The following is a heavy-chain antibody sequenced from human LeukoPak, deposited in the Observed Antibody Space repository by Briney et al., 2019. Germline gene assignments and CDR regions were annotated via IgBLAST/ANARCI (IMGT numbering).Heavy chain of an antibody. Sequence: GRSLRLSCAASGFTFSSYGMHWVRQAPGKGLEWVAVISYDGSNKYYADSVKGRFTISRDNSKNTLYLQMNSLRAEDTAVYYCAKDANLGPDYYDSSGYSAYWGQGTLVTVSS. CDR3: AKDANLGPDYYDSSGYSAY. D-gene: IGHD3-22*01. J-gene: IGHJ4*02. CDR2: ISYDGSNK. CDR1: GFTFSSYG. V-gene: IGHV3-30*18.